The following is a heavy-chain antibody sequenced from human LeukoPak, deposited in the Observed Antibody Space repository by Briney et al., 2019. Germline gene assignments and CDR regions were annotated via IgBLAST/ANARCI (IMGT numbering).Heavy chain of an antibody. Sequence: GGSLRLSCAASGFTFSSYGMSWVRQAPGKGLEWVSAITGSGDYTDYADSVKGRCTISRDNSKNTAYLQMNSLRAEDTAVYYCAKRSGINYGYFDSWGQGTLVTVSS. V-gene: IGHV3-23*01. CDR2: ITGSGDYT. CDR1: GFTFSSYG. CDR3: AKRSGINYGYFDS. J-gene: IGHJ4*02. D-gene: IGHD1-26*01.